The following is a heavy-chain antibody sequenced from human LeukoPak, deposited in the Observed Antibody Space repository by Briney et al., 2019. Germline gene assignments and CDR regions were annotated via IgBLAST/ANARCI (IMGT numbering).Heavy chain of an antibody. CDR1: GGSISSYY. V-gene: IGHV4-59*08. D-gene: IGHD6-19*01. Sequence: SETLSLTCTVSGGSISSYYWSWIRQPPGKGLEWIGYIYYSGSTNYNPSLKSRVTISVDTSKNQFYLKLSSVTAADTAVYYCASSGIAVAGSIDYWGQGTLVTVSS. J-gene: IGHJ4*02. CDR2: IYYSGST. CDR3: ASSGIAVAGSIDY.